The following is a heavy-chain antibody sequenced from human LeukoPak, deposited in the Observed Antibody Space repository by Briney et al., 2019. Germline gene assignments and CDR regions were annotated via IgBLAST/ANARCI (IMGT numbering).Heavy chain of an antibody. V-gene: IGHV1-18*01. J-gene: IGHJ3*02. CDR1: GYTFTTYN. Sequence: GASVKVSCKASGYTFTTYNTNWVRQAPEQGLKWMGWISGYNGNTNYAQKLQGRVTMTTDTSTSTAYMELRSLKSDDTAVYYCASLKNYYDSSGYLVTDAFDIWGQGTMVTVSS. CDR2: ISGYNGNT. CDR3: ASLKNYYDSSGYLVTDAFDI. D-gene: IGHD3-22*01.